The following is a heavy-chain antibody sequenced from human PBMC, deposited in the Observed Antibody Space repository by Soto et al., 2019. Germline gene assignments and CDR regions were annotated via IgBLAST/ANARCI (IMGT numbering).Heavy chain of an antibody. Sequence: QVQLVQSGAEVKKPGSSVKVSCKASGGTFSSYAISWARQAPGQGLEWMGGIIPIFGTANYAQKFQGRVTITAEKSTSTAYMELSSLRSEDTAVYYCARDLGGSSTIYHGPTEYYGMDVWGRGTKVTVSS. CDR1: GGTFSSYA. CDR2: IIPIFGTA. CDR3: ARDLGGSSTIYHGPTEYYGMDV. V-gene: IGHV1-69*06. D-gene: IGHD2-15*01. J-gene: IGHJ6*02.